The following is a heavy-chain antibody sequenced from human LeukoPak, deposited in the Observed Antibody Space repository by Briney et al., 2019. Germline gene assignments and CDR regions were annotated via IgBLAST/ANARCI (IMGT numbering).Heavy chain of an antibody. Sequence: ASVKVSCKASGYTFTGYYMHWVRQAPGQGLEWMGGIIPMQGTPNYAQKFQDRVTISADKSTTTVYMALSSLRYEDTAMYYCARESVAGGFEYWGQGTLVTVSS. J-gene: IGHJ4*02. D-gene: IGHD6-19*01. CDR1: GYTFTGYY. CDR3: ARESVAGGFEY. V-gene: IGHV1-69*10. CDR2: IIPMQGTP.